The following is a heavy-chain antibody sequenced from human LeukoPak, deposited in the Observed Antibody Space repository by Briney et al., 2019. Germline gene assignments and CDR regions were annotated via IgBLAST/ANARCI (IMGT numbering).Heavy chain of an antibody. CDR1: GFTFSSYE. CDR3: ARDSSSWYSFFDY. D-gene: IGHD6-13*01. J-gene: IGHJ4*02. V-gene: IGHV3-48*03. Sequence: PGGSLRLSCAASGFTFSSYEMNWVRQAPGKGLEWVSYISSSGSTIYYADSVKGRFTISRDNAKNSLYLQMNSLRAEDTAVYYCARDSSSWYSFFDYWGQGTLVTVSS. CDR2: ISSSGSTI.